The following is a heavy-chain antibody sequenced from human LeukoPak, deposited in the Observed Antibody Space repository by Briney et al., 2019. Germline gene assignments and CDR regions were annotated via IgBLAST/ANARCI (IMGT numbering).Heavy chain of an antibody. CDR2: NFFHDGST. V-gene: IGHV1-46*02. CDR1: GYSFNSHH. J-gene: IGHJ6*02. Sequence: ASVKVSCKPSGYSFNSHHVHWVRQAPGQGLEWVGINFFHDGSTSNTQKFQGRVTMTRDTSTSTVYMELSSLRSEDTAVYYCARDSGNYHYDMDVWGQGTTVIVSS. CDR3: ARDSGNYHYDMDV. D-gene: IGHD3-10*01.